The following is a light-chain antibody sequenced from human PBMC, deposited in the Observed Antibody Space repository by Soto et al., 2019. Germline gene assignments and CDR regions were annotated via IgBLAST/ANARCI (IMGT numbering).Light chain of an antibody. J-gene: IGKJ1*01. V-gene: IGKV3-15*01. CDR3: QQYNNWPPWT. Sequence: IVMTQSPATLPVSPVERATLSCRTSQSVNSHLAWYQHKPGQAPRLLIYGASSRATGIPTRFSGSGSGTEFTLTIDSLQSEDFAVYFCQQYNNWPPWTFGQGTKV. CDR2: GAS. CDR1: QSVNSH.